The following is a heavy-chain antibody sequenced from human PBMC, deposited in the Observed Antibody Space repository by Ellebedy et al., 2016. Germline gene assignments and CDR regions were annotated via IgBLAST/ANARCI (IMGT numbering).Heavy chain of an antibody. CDR2: INPSGGST. Sequence: SVKVSCXASGYTFTSYYMHWVRQAPGQGLEWMGIINPSGGSTSYAQKFQGRVTMTRDTSTSTVYMELSSLRSEDTAVYYCATSPGIAAAGADFDYWGQGTLVTVSS. CDR3: ATSPGIAAAGADFDY. V-gene: IGHV1-46*01. J-gene: IGHJ4*02. D-gene: IGHD6-13*01. CDR1: GYTFTSYY.